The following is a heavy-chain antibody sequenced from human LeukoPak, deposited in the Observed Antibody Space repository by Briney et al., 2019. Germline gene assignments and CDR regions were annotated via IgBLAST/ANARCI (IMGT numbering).Heavy chain of an antibody. CDR3: GRNLYRTGWKNYLDS. D-gene: IGHD6-19*01. Sequence: GGSLRLSCAASGFSVTTNYMTWVHQAPGKGLEWVSVIYADGGTYYADSVKGRFTMSRDSSRNTLYLQMNNLRVDDTAIYYCGRNLYRTGWKNYLDSWGQGTLVTVSS. V-gene: IGHV3-53*01. CDR1: GFSVTTNY. CDR2: IYADGGT. J-gene: IGHJ4*02.